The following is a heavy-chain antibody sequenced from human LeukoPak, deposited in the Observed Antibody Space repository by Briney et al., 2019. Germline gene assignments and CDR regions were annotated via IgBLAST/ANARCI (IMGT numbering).Heavy chain of an antibody. V-gene: IGHV4-39*01. D-gene: IGHD6-19*01. Sequence: SETLSLTCAVYGGSFSSYYWGWIRQPPGKGLEWIGSIYYSGSTFYNPSLKSRVTISVDTSKNQFSLKLSSVTAADTAVYYCARRFDTSGWVDYWGQGTLVTVSS. CDR1: GGSFSSYY. J-gene: IGHJ4*02. CDR3: ARRFDTSGWVDY. CDR2: IYYSGST.